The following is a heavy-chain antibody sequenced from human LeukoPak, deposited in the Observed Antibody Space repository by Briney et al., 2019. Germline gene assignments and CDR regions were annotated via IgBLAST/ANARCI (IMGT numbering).Heavy chain of an antibody. CDR3: ARDPGDGYTLDY. J-gene: IGHJ4*02. V-gene: IGHV1-69*04. CDR2: IIPILGIA. CDR1: GGTFSSYT. Sequence: PVKVSCKASGGTFSSYTISWVRQAPGQGLEWMGRIIPILGIANYAQKFQGRVTITADKSTSTAYMELSSLRSEDTAVYYCARDPGDGYTLDYWGQGTLVTVSS. D-gene: IGHD5-24*01.